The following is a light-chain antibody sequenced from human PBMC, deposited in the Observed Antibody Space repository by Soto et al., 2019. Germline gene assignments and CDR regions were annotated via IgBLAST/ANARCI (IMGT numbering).Light chain of an antibody. V-gene: IGLV2-23*02. CDR2: GVS. CDR1: SSDVGSYNF. Sequence: QSALTQPASVSGSPGQSITISCSGTSSDVGSYNFVSWYQQHPGKAPKLMIYGVSKRPSGISNRFSGSKSGNTASLTISGLQAEDEADYYCCSYAGSSTGVFGGGTKLTVL. J-gene: IGLJ3*02. CDR3: CSYAGSSTGV.